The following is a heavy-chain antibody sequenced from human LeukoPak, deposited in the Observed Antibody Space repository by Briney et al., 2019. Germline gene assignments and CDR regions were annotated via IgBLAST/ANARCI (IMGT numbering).Heavy chain of an antibody. CDR3: ARELPYGDYERGYFDY. D-gene: IGHD4-17*01. Sequence: SETLSLTCTVSGDSFSSTGYYWNWIRQPAGKGLEWIGRFYRENMDYNPSLKSRATISVDTSKNQFSLKLSSVTAADTAVYYCARELPYGDYERGYFDYWGQGTLVTVSS. V-gene: IGHV4-61*10. CDR1: GDSFSSTGYY. J-gene: IGHJ4*02. CDR2: FYRENM.